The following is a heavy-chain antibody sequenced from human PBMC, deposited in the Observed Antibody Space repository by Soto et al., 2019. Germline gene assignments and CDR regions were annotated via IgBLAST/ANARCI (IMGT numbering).Heavy chain of an antibody. Sequence: QVTLKESGPVLVKPTETLTLTCTVSGFSLSNARMGVSWIRQPPGKALEWLAHIFSNDEKSYSTSLKSRLTISKDTSKSQVVLTMTNMDPVDTATYYCARGGWGSYLRDWSQGTLVTVSS. CDR3: ARGGWGSYLRD. V-gene: IGHV2-26*01. CDR1: GFSLSNARMG. J-gene: IGHJ4*02. CDR2: IFSNDEK. D-gene: IGHD3-16*02.